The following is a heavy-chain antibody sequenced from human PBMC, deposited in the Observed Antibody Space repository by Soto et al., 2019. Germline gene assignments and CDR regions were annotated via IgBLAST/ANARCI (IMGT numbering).Heavy chain of an antibody. CDR2: INPATGAA. CDR3: ARGGGVGVAGSAAFDM. J-gene: IGHJ3*02. V-gene: IGHV1-2*02. Sequence: QLHLVQSGAVVKKPGASVTVSCSASGYPVTAYYMHWVRQAPGRGLEWMGGINPATGAAKYTQTWPGRSTMARDPATSTVFLVLRGLTSWDTAVFYCARGGGVGVAGSAAFDMWGQGTLVTVSS. D-gene: IGHD3-3*01. CDR1: GYPVTAYY.